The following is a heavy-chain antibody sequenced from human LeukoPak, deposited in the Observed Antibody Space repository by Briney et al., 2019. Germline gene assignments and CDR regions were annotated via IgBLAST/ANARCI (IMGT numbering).Heavy chain of an antibody. CDR3: GRVRPGDADY. CDR2: ISSDGSGK. V-gene: IGHV3-7*01. Sequence: PGGSLRLSCAASGFTFSTYWMTWVRQAPGEGLEWVASISSDGSGKYYMDSVKGRFTISRDNAKNSLFLQMNSLRAEDTAVHYCGRVRPGDADYWGQGTLVTVSS. CDR1: GFTFSTYW. J-gene: IGHJ4*02. D-gene: IGHD1-26*01.